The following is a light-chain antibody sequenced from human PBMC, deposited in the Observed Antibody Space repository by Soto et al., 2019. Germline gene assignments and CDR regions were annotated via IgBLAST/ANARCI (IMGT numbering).Light chain of an antibody. CDR3: GTWDSDLSAEV. Sequence: QSVLTQPPSVSAAPGQKVTISCSGSSSNIGSNYVSWYQQLPGRAPKLVIYDNTKRPSGIPDRFSRSKSGSSATLGVTGLQTGDEADYYCGTWDSDLSAEVFGGGTKLTVL. CDR2: DNT. V-gene: IGLV1-51*01. J-gene: IGLJ3*02. CDR1: SSNIGSNY.